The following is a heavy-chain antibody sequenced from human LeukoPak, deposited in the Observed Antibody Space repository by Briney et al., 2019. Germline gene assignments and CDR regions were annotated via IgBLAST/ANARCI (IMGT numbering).Heavy chain of an antibody. CDR2: ISSSGSTI. D-gene: IGHD6-6*01. V-gene: IGHV3-48*03. CDR3: ARAEEYSSSSFDY. Sequence: GGSLRLSCAASGFTFSSYEMNWVRQAPGKGLEWVSYISSSGSTIYYADSVKGRFTTSRDNAKNSLYLQMNSLRAEDTAVYYCARAEEYSSSSFDYWGQGTLVTVSS. J-gene: IGHJ4*02. CDR1: GFTFSSYE.